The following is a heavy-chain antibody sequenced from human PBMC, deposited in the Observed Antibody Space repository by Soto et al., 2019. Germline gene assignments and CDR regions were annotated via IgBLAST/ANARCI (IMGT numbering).Heavy chain of an antibody. D-gene: IGHD3-22*01. CDR3: ARGRNYYDISGLDF. Sequence: SETLSLTCTVSGGSISSSSYYWGWIRQPPGKGLEWIGSIYYSGSTYYNPSLKSRVTISVDTSKNQFSLKLSSVTAADTAVYYCARGRNYYDISGLDFWGHGTLVTVSS. J-gene: IGHJ5*01. V-gene: IGHV4-39*01. CDR1: GGSISSSSYY. CDR2: IYYSGST.